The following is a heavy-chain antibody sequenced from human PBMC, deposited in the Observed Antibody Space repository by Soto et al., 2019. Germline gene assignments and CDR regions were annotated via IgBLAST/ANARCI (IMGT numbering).Heavy chain of an antibody. V-gene: IGHV4-59*01. J-gene: IGHJ4*02. CDR2: IYYSGST. D-gene: IGHD3-16*01. CDR3: ARVRWGVGFDY. Sequence: QVQLQESGPGLVKPSETLSLTCTVSGGSISSYYWSWIRQPPGKGLEWIGYIYYSGSTNYNPSLRSRVTISVDTAKNQFSLKLSSVTAADTAVYYCARVRWGVGFDYWGQGTLVTVSS. CDR1: GGSISSYY.